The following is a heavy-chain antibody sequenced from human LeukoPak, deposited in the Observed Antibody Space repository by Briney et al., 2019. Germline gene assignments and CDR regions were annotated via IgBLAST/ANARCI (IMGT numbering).Heavy chain of an antibody. J-gene: IGHJ3*02. D-gene: IGHD3-22*01. CDR2: VDPGDGET. CDR3: ATDRRSSGYYGAFDI. V-gene: IGHV1-69-2*01. CDR1: GYTFTDYY. Sequence: ASVKVSCKVSGYTFTDYYMHWVQQAPGKGLEWMGLVDPGDGETIYAEKFQGRVTITADTSTDTAYMELSSLRSEDTAVYYCATDRRSSGYYGAFDIWGQGTMVTVSS.